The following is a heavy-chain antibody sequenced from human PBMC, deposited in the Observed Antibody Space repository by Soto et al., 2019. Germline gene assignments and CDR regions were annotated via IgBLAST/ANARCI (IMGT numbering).Heavy chain of an antibody. CDR1: GFTFSSYD. V-gene: IGHV3-13*01. D-gene: IGHD6-13*01. CDR2: IGTAGDT. Sequence: EVQLVESGGGLVQPGGSLRLSCAASGFTFSSYDMHWVRQATGKGLDWVSAIGTAGDTYYPGSVKGRFTISRENAKNSLYLQMNSLRAGDTAVYYCARAGQQLAYGMDVWGQGTTVTVSS. J-gene: IGHJ6*02. CDR3: ARAGQQLAYGMDV.